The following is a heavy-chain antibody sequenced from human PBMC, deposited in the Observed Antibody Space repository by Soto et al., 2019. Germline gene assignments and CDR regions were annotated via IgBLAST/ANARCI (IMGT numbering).Heavy chain of an antibody. Sequence: SETLSLTCTVSGGSISSYYWSWIRQPPGKGLEWIGYIYYSGSTNYNPSLKSRVTISVDTSKNQFSLKLSSVTAADTAVYYCARADHGYYFDYWGQGALVTSPQ. D-gene: IGHD6-13*01. CDR1: GGSISSYY. V-gene: IGHV4-59*08. CDR3: ARADHGYYFDY. CDR2: IYYSGST. J-gene: IGHJ4*02.